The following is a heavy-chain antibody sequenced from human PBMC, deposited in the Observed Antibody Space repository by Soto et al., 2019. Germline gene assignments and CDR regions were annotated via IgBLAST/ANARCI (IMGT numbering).Heavy chain of an antibody. D-gene: IGHD1-1*01. Sequence: XXSLRLSCAASRFTFSTYGMHWVRQAPGKGLEWVEXIWFDXSNKNYEDYVXXRFTIYRXXYKNKLYLKMDSMRAEDTAVYYCARDAVYNFDYWGQGTLVTVSS. CDR2: IWFDXSNK. CDR3: ARDAVYNFDY. J-gene: IGHJ4*02. CDR1: RFTFSTYG. V-gene: IGHV3-33*01.